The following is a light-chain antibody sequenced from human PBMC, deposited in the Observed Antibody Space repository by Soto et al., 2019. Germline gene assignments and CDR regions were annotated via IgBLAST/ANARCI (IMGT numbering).Light chain of an antibody. V-gene: IGKV3D-15*01. Sequence: EIVMTQSPATLSVSPGERATLSCRASQSVNSNLAWYQQKPGQAPRLLIYGASSRATGIPDRFSGSGSGTDFTLTISSLQSEDFAVYYCQQYNNWWTFGQGTKVDI. CDR3: QQYNNWWT. CDR1: QSVNSN. CDR2: GAS. J-gene: IGKJ1*01.